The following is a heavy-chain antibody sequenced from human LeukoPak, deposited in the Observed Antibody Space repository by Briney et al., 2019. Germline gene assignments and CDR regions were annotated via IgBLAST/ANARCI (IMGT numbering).Heavy chain of an antibody. CDR3: AKDVRSGSWYARGPGISLGDY. Sequence: SLRPSCAASGPISRSYAMSWVRQPPGTPLQWFSAIPGSGGSTYYADSVKGRFTIPRDNSKNTLYLQMNSLRAEDTAVYYCAKDVRSGSWYARGPGISLGDYWGQGTLVTVSS. J-gene: IGHJ4*02. CDR1: GPISRSYA. D-gene: IGHD6-13*01. CDR2: IPGSGGST. V-gene: IGHV3-23*01.